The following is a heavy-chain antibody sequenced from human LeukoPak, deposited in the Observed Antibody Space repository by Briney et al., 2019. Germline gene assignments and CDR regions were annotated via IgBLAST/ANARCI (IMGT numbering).Heavy chain of an antibody. CDR2: IYRGGGS. D-gene: IGHD6-19*01. CDR1: GLTDSGNH. V-gene: IGHV3-66*01. CDR3: ARDLYQIGWWFDL. J-gene: IGHJ5*02. Sequence: GGSLTLSCPATGLTDSGNHMSWVRQAPGKGLQWVSVIYRGGGSYYADSVKSRFTISRDNSKNTLYLQMNRLRDEDTAVYYCARDLYQIGWWFDLWGQGTRVTVSS.